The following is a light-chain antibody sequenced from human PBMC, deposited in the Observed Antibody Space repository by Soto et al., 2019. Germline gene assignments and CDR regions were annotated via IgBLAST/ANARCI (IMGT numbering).Light chain of an antibody. CDR1: QSIRSY. CDR2: AAS. CDR3: QQSYSTLWT. J-gene: IGKJ1*01. V-gene: IGKV1-39*01. Sequence: DIQLTQSPSSLSASVGDRVTITCRASQSIRSYLNWYQQKPGKAPKLLIYAASSLQSGFPSRFSGSGSGTDFTLTISSLQPEDFATYYCQQSYSTLWTFGQGTKVDIK.